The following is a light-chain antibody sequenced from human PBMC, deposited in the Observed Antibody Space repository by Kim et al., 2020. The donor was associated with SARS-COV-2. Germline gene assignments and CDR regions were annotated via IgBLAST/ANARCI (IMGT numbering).Light chain of an antibody. V-gene: IGKV1-5*01. J-gene: IGKJ3*01. CDR2: DAS. CDR1: QTISTW. Sequence: SAAVGDRVTITCRASQTISTWLAWYKQKPGKPPNALISDASSLESGVPSRFSGSGSGTEFTLTISSLQPDDFATYYCQEYNSDFTFGPGTKVDIK. CDR3: QEYNSDFT.